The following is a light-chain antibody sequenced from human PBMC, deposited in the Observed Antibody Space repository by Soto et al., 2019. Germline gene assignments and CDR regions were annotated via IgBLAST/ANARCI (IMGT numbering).Light chain of an antibody. J-gene: IGKJ1*01. V-gene: IGKV4-1*01. CDR2: WAS. Sequence: DIVMTQSPDSLAVSLCERASINCKSSQTALGSSHNKTNLTWYQQKPRPPPRLIIYWASTRDLGVPDRFSGSGSATDFTLTLSSLQAEDVAVYYCQQYYSTPRTFGHGTKVDIK. CDR3: QQYYSTPRT. CDR1: QTALGSSHNKTN.